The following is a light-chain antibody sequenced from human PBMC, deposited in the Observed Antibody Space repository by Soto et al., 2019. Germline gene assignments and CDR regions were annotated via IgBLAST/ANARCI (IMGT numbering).Light chain of an antibody. CDR2: SNS. CDR1: SSNIGAGYD. J-gene: IGLJ2*01. CDR3: QSYDSSLSGSV. Sequence: QLVLTQPPSVSGAPGQRVTISCTGSSSNIGAGYDVHWYQQLPGTAPKLLIYSNSNRPSGVPDRFSGSKSGTSASLAITGLRAEDEADYYCQSYDSSLSGSVFGGGTKLTVL. V-gene: IGLV1-40*01.